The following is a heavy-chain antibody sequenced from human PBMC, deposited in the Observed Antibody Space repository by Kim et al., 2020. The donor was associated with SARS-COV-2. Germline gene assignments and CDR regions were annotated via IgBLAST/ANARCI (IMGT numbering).Heavy chain of an antibody. CDR3: ARDAAMVWFDY. J-gene: IGHJ4*02. D-gene: IGHD2-8*01. Sequence: GGSLRLSCAASGFTFTAYTINWVRQAPGKGLEWVSYITGNSDKIYYADSVKGRITISRDNAKNSVSLQLNSLRDEDTAVYYCARDAAMVWFDYWGQGTQVTVSS. V-gene: IGHV3-21*01. CDR2: ITGNSDKI. CDR1: GFTFTAYT.